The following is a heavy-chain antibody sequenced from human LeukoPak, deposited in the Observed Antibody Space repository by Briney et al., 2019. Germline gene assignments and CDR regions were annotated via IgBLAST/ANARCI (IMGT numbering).Heavy chain of an antibody. Sequence: ASVKVSCKASGYTLTGYYMHWVRQAPGQGLEWMGIINPSGGSTSYAQKFQGRVTMTRDTSTSTVYMELSSLRSEDTAVYYCARSLYGDPSDYWGQGTLVTVSS. CDR1: GYTLTGYY. V-gene: IGHV1-46*01. CDR2: INPSGGST. D-gene: IGHD4-17*01. CDR3: ARSLYGDPSDY. J-gene: IGHJ4*02.